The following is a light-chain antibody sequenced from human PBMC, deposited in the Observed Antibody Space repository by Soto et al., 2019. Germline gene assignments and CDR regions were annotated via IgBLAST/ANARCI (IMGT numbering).Light chain of an antibody. J-gene: IGKJ2*01. CDR3: QQRFNWPRFT. CDR2: DAS. V-gene: IGKV3-11*01. CDR1: QSVSSY. Sequence: EIVLTQSPATLSLSPGERATLSCRASQSVSSYLAWYQQKPGQAPRLLIYDASNRATGIPARFSGGGSGTDFTLPFSSLEPEDFAVYYCQQRFNWPRFTFGQGTKLEIK.